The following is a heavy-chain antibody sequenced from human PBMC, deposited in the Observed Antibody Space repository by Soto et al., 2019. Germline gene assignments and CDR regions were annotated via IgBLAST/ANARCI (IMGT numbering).Heavy chain of an antibody. D-gene: IGHD6-13*01. Sequence: SETLSLTCAVYGGSFSGYYWSWIRQPPGKGLEWIGEINHSGSTNYNPSLKSRVTISVDTSKNQFSLKLSSVTAADTAVYYCARELVAPAPPEVNYYYYGMDVWGQGTTVTVSS. CDR2: INHSGST. J-gene: IGHJ6*02. V-gene: IGHV4-34*01. CDR3: ARELVAPAPPEVNYYYYGMDV. CDR1: GGSFSGYY.